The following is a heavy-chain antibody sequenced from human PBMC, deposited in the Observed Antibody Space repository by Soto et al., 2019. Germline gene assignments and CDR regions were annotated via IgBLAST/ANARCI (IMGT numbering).Heavy chain of an antibody. V-gene: IGHV4-34*01. CDR1: GGSFSGYY. CDR3: AKGSSWFDP. D-gene: IGHD2-15*01. J-gene: IGHJ5*02. Sequence: PSETLSLTCAVHGGSFSGYYWSWIRQPPGKGLEWIGEINHSGSTNYNPSLKSRVTISVDTSKNQFSLKLSSVTAADTAVYYCAKGSSWFDPWGQGTLVTVSS. CDR2: INHSGST.